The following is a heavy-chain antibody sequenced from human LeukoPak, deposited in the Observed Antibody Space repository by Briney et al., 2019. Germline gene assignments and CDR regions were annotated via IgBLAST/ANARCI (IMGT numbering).Heavy chain of an antibody. CDR2: INPNSGST. CDR1: GYTFTGYY. CDR3: ARASWEGDYFDY. V-gene: IGHV1-2*02. Sequence: GASVKVSCKASGYTFTGYYMHWVRQAPGQGLEWMGWINPNSGSTNYEQKFQGRVTMTRDTSISTAYMELSRLRSDDTAVYYCARASWEGDYFDYWGQGTLVTVSS. J-gene: IGHJ4*02. D-gene: IGHD7-27*01.